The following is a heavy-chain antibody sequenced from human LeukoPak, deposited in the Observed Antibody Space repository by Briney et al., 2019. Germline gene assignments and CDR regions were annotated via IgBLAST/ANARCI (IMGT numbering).Heavy chain of an antibody. D-gene: IGHD3-22*01. CDR3: ARGVDSSGYYSTLDFDY. CDR2: ISYDGSNK. V-gene: IGHV3-30-3*01. CDR1: GFTFSSYA. J-gene: IGHJ4*02. Sequence: PGGSLRLSFAASGFTFSSYAMHWVRQAPGKGLEWVAVISYDGSNKHYADSVKGRFTISRDNSKNTLYLQMNSLRAEDTAVYYCARGVDSSGYYSTLDFDYWGQGTLVTVSS.